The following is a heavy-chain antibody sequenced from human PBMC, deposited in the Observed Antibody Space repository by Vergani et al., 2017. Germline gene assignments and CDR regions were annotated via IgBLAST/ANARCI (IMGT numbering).Heavy chain of an antibody. Sequence: QVTLRESGPALVKPTQTLTLTCTFSGFSLSTSGMCVSWIRQPPGKALEWLALIDWDDDKYYSTSLKTRLTISKDTSKNQVVLTMTNMDPVDTATYYCARIQGGYYYDSMAGAFDIWGQGTMVTVSS. CDR1: GFSLSTSGMC. V-gene: IGHV2-70*01. D-gene: IGHD3-22*01. CDR2: IDWDDDK. J-gene: IGHJ3*02. CDR3: ARIQGGYYYDSMAGAFDI.